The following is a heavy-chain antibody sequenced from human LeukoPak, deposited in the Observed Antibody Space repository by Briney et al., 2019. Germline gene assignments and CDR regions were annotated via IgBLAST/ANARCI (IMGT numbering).Heavy chain of an antibody. J-gene: IGHJ5*02. CDR2: INEDGSEK. V-gene: IGHV3-7*01. D-gene: IGHD2-21*01. CDR1: GFIFNDYW. Sequence: PGGSLRLSCAASGFIFNDYWMMWVRQAPEKGLEWVAQINEDGSEKYYGDSVRGRFTISRDNAKNSLDLQMNTLRVVDTAVYYCVRDATRGGDLDRWGQGTLVTVSS. CDR3: VRDATRGGDLDR.